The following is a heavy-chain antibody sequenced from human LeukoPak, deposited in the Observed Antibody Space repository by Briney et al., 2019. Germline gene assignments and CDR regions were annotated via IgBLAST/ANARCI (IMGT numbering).Heavy chain of an antibody. CDR3: ASLLGSARGSYLFDF. J-gene: IGHJ4*02. V-gene: IGHV4-59*01. D-gene: IGHD1-26*01. Sequence: SETLSLTCTVSGVSITIYYWSCVRQPPGKGLGCVGYISYTGSTNYNPPPKSRVAMSLDTSKNQFSLKLNSVTAADKGVYCCASLLGSARGSYLFDFWGQGTQVTVCS. CDR2: ISYTGST. CDR1: GVSITIYY.